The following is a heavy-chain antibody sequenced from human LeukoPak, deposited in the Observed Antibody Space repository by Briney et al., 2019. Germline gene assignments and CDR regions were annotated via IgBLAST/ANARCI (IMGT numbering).Heavy chain of an antibody. CDR3: ARGSLAYYYDSSGLYYFDY. Sequence: ASVKVSCKASGYTFTSYAMNWVRQAPGQGLEWMGWINTNTGKPTYAQGFTGRFVFSLDTSVSTAYLQISSLKAEDTAVYYCARGSLAYYYDSSGLYYFDYWGQGTLVTVSS. J-gene: IGHJ4*02. V-gene: IGHV7-4-1*02. D-gene: IGHD3-22*01. CDR1: GYTFTSYA. CDR2: INTNTGKP.